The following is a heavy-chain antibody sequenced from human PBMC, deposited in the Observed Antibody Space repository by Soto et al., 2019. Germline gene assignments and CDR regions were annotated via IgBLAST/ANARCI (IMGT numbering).Heavy chain of an antibody. CDR2: IYHSGST. V-gene: IGHV4-4*02. CDR3: ARRDDYGNYGMDG. CDR1: GGSISSSNW. Sequence: QVQLQESGPGLVKPSGTLSLTCAVSGGSISSSNWWSWVRQPPGKGLEWIGEIYHSGSTNYNPSLKGRATVSVDKSTPPFSLKLSSVTAADRAVYYCARRDDYGNYGMDGWGQGTTVTVSS. D-gene: IGHD4-17*01. J-gene: IGHJ6*02.